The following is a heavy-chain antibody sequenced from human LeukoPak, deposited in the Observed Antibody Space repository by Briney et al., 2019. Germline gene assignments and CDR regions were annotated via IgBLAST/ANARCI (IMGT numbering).Heavy chain of an antibody. CDR1: GFTFSSYS. CDR2: ISSSSSYI. J-gene: IGHJ4*02. CDR3: ARVWGYDSSGYDY. D-gene: IGHD3-22*01. Sequence: PGGSLRLSCAASGFTFSSYSMNWVRQAPGKGLEWVSSISSSSSYIYYADSVKGRFTISRDNAKNSLYLQMNSLRAEDTAVYYCARVWGYDSSGYDYWGQGTLVTVSS. V-gene: IGHV3-21*01.